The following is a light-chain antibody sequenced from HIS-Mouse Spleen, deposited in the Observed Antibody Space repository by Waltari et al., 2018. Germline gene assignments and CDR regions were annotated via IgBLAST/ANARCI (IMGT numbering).Light chain of an antibody. CDR2: DAS. V-gene: IGKV1-33*01. Sequence: DIQMIQSPSSLPASVGDRVTITCQASQDISNYLNWYQQNPGKAPKLLIYDASNFETGVPSRFSGSGSGTDFTFTISSLQPEDIATYYCQQYDNLPPVITFGQGTRLEIK. CDR1: QDISNY. J-gene: IGKJ5*01. CDR3: QQYDNLPPVIT.